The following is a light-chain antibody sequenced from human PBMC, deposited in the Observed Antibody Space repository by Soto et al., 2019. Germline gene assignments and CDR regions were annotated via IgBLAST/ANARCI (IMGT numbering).Light chain of an antibody. CDR3: QQYGSVLT. V-gene: IGKV3-20*01. J-gene: IGKJ4*01. Sequence: EIVLTQSPGTLSLSPGERATLSCRASQSVSSSYLAWYQQKPGQAPRLLIYGASSRATDIPDRFSGSGSGTDFTLTISRLEPEDFAVYYCQQYGSVLTFGGGTKVEIK. CDR2: GAS. CDR1: QSVSSSY.